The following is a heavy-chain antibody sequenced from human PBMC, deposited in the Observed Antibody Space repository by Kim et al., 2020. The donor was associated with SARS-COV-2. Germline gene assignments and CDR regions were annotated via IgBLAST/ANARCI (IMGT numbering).Heavy chain of an antibody. Sequence: SVKVSCKASGGTFSSYAISWVRQAPGQGLEWMGGIIPIFGTANYAQKFQGRVTITADESTSTAYMELSSLRSEDTAVYYCARVMDSNHALDYWGQGTLVTVSS. CDR1: GGTFSSYA. D-gene: IGHD2-2*01. J-gene: IGHJ4*02. CDR2: IIPIFGTA. V-gene: IGHV1-69*13. CDR3: ARVMDSNHALDY.